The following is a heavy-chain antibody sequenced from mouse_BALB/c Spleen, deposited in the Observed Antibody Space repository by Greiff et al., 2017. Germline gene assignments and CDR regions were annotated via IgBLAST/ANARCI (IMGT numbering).Heavy chain of an antibody. CDR1: GFSLTSYG. V-gene: IGHV2-2*02. Sequence: VKVVESGPGLVQPSQSLSITCTVSGFSLTSYGVHWVRQSPGKGLEWLGVIWSGGSTDYNAAFISRLSISKDNSKSQVFFKMNSLQANDTAIYYCARDGNYDYFDYWGQGTTLTVSS. D-gene: IGHD2-1*01. CDR2: IWSGGST. CDR3: ARDGNYDYFDY. J-gene: IGHJ2*01.